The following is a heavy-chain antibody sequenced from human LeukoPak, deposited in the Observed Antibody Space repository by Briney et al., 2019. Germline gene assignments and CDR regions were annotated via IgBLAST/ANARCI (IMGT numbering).Heavy chain of an antibody. V-gene: IGHV4-59*01. CDR3: AREVVGGGYYYYYMDV. J-gene: IGHJ6*03. CDR1: GGSISSYY. D-gene: IGHD1-26*01. Sequence: PSETLSLTCTVSGGSISSYYWSWIRRPPGKGLEWIGYIYYSGSTNYNPSLKSRVTISVGTSKNQFSLKLSSVTAAGTAVYYCAREVVGGGYYYYYMDVWGKGTTVTVSS. CDR2: IYYSGST.